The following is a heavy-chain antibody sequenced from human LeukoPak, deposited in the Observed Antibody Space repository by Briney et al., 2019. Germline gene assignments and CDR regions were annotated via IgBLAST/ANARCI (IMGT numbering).Heavy chain of an antibody. CDR3: ATATGYFPNAFDI. D-gene: IGHD2-15*01. CDR2: IYTSGST. J-gene: IGHJ3*02. V-gene: IGHV4-4*07. CDR1: GGSISSYY. Sequence: SETLSLTCTVSGGSISSYYWSWIRQPAGQGLEWVGHIYTSGSTNHNPSLKSRVTMSVDTSKNQFSLKLSSVTAADTAVYYCATATGYFPNAFDIWGQGTMVTVSS.